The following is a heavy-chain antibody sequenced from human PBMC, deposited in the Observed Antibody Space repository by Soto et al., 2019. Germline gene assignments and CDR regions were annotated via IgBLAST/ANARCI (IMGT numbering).Heavy chain of an antibody. Sequence: QVQLVESGGGVVQPGGSLRLSCAASGFTFSSYAMYWVRQAPGEGLEWVAVISYDGSNIFYADSVKGRFTISRDDSKNTLFLQMNRLRAEDTAVYYCARGAAPRWIRVFDYWGQGTLVTVSS. D-gene: IGHD5-18*01. V-gene: IGHV3-30*04. CDR2: ISYDGSNI. CDR1: GFTFSSYA. CDR3: ARGAAPRWIRVFDY. J-gene: IGHJ4*02.